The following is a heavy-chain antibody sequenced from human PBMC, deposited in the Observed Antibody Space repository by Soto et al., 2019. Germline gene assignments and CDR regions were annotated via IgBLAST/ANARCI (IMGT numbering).Heavy chain of an antibody. V-gene: IGHV4-59*01. Sequence: PSETLSLTCTVSGGSISSYYWSWIRQPPGKGLEWIGYIYYSGSINYNPSLKSRVTISVDTSKNQFSLKLSSVTAADMAVYYCARCLFSYGARFDPWGQGTLVTVSS. D-gene: IGHD1-26*01. CDR2: IYYSGSI. J-gene: IGHJ5*02. CDR3: ARCLFSYGARFDP. CDR1: GGSISSYY.